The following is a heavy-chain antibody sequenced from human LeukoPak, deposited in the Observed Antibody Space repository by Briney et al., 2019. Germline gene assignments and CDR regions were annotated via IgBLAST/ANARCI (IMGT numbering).Heavy chain of an antibody. CDR3: VRANGAVAGTFWFDP. Sequence: GGSLRLSCAASGFTSSSFGMNWVRQAPGKGLEWVSCISGSSSYIYYSDSVKGRFTISRDNAMNSLYLQMNSLRAEDTAVYYCVRANGAVAGTFWFDPWGQGTLVTVSS. V-gene: IGHV3-21*01. CDR1: GFTSSSFG. J-gene: IGHJ5*02. D-gene: IGHD6-19*01. CDR2: ISGSSSYI.